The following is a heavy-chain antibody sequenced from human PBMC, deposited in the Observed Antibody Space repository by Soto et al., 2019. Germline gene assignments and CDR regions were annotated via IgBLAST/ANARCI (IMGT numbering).Heavy chain of an antibody. Sequence: QVQLQQWGAGLLKPSETLSLTCAVYGGSFSGYYWSWIRQPPGKGLEWIGEINHSGSTNYNPSLKSGVTISVDTSKNQFSLKLSSVTAADTAVYYCARGRLRYFDWLPHFDYWGQGTLVTVSS. D-gene: IGHD3-9*01. J-gene: IGHJ4*02. CDR2: INHSGST. CDR3: ARGRLRYFDWLPHFDY. CDR1: GGSFSGYY. V-gene: IGHV4-34*01.